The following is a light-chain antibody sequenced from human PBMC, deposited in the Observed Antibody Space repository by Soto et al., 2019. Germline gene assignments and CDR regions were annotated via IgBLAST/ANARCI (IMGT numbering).Light chain of an antibody. CDR1: QGISSY. CDR3: QWLSDYPST. Sequence: DIQLTQSPSFLSASVGDRVTITCRASQGISSYLAWYQQKPGKAPQFLIYAASPLPSGVPSRFRVSRSGTEFTLTIRSLQTEDFATYYSQWLSDYPSTFGHGTRLQIK. CDR2: AAS. V-gene: IGKV1-9*01. J-gene: IGKJ5*01.